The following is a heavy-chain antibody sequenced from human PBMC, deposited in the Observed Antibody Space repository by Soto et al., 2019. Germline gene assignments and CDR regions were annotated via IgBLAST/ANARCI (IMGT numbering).Heavy chain of an antibody. CDR1: GGTFSSYT. CDR2: IIPILGIA. Sequence: QVQLVQSGAEVKKPGSSVKVSCKASGGTFSSYTISWVRQAPGQGLEWMGRIIPILGIANYAQKFQGRVTITADKSTSTAYMELSSLRSEDTAVYYCASPRVTTDATEYFQHWGQGTLVTVSS. D-gene: IGHD4-17*01. CDR3: ASPRVTTDATEYFQH. V-gene: IGHV1-69*02. J-gene: IGHJ1*01.